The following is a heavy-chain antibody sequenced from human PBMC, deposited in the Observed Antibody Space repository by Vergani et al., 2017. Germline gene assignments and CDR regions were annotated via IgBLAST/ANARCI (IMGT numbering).Heavy chain of an antibody. CDR3: ARWGNEKRLDS. D-gene: IGHD1-1*01. CDR1: GFTFSSHG. CDR2: IWYDGSNK. Sequence: QVQLVESEGGVVQPGRSLTLSCVASGFTFSSHGMHWVRQAPVKGLEWVAVIWYDGSNKYHGDSVKGRFTISRDNSKNTLYLQMNSLRVEDTAVYYCARWGNEKRLDSWGQGTLVTVSS. J-gene: IGHJ5*01. V-gene: IGHV3-33*01.